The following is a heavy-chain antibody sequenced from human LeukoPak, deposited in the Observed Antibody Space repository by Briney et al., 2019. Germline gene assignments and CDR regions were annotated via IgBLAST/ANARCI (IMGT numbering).Heavy chain of an antibody. CDR1: GGSFSVYY. V-gene: IGHV4-34*01. CDR2: INHSGST. D-gene: IGHD3-3*01. J-gene: IGHJ4*02. Sequence: SETLSLPCAVYGGSFSVYYWSWIRQPPGKGLEWIGEINHSGSTKYNPTLKSRVTISVDTSKNQFSLKLSSVTAADTAVYYCASRAGDYDFWSGYYFDYWGQGTLVTVSS. CDR3: ASRAGDYDFWSGYYFDY.